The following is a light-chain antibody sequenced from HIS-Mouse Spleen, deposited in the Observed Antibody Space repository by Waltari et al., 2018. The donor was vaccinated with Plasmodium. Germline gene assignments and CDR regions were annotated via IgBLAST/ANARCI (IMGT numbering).Light chain of an antibody. Sequence: IWMTQSPSLLSASTGGRVTISGRMSQCIRKYLAWYQQQPGKAPELLIYAASTLQSGVPSRFSGSGAVTDFTLTISCLQSEDFATYYCQQYYSFPYTFGQGTKLEIK. V-gene: IGKV1D-8*02. CDR1: QCIRKY. CDR3: QQYYSFPYT. CDR2: AAS. J-gene: IGKJ2*01.